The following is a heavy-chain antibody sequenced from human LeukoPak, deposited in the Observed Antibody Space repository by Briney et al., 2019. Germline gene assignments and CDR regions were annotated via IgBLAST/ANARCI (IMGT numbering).Heavy chain of an antibody. CDR3: ARDEVAGVYYFDY. D-gene: IGHD6-13*01. Sequence: ASVKVSRKASGYTFTRYAIHWVRQAPGQGLEWMGLISPGGGSTSYAQKFQGRVIMTGDTSTGTVYMELSSLRSEDTALYYCARDEVAGVYYFDYWGQGTLVTVSS. J-gene: IGHJ4*02. CDR1: GYTFTRYA. V-gene: IGHV1-46*01. CDR2: ISPGGGST.